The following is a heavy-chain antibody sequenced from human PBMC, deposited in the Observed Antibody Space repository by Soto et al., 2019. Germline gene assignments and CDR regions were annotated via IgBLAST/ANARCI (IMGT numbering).Heavy chain of an antibody. J-gene: IGHJ4*02. CDR3: ARGPDYFKSLN. V-gene: IGHV4-34*01. Sequence: SETLSLTCAVYGGSFSGYYWSWIRQPPGKGLEWIGEINHSGSTNYNPSLKSRVTISVDTSKNQFSLKLSSVTAADTAVYYCARGPDYFKSLNWGQGTLVTV. CDR2: INHSGST. CDR1: GGSFSGYY. D-gene: IGHD4-17*01.